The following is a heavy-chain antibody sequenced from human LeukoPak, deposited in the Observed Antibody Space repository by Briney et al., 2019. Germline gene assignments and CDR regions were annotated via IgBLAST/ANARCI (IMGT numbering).Heavy chain of an antibody. CDR2: MNPHSGGT. D-gene: IGHD2-2*01. J-gene: IGHJ6*02. V-gene: IGHV1-2*02. CDR1: GYTLTAYY. CDR3: ARAERTVSGLDV. Sequence: ASVKVSCKASGYTLTAYYIHWVRQAPGHGLEWMGWMNPHSGGTNYAQKFRARVSMTTDTTINTAYLELTGLTSDDTALYYCARAERTVSGLDVWGQGTTVTVSS.